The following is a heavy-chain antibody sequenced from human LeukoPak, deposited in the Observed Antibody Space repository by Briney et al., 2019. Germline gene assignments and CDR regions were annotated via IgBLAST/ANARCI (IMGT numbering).Heavy chain of an antibody. J-gene: IGHJ3*02. D-gene: IGHD2-2*01. V-gene: IGHV3-30*02. Sequence: GGSLRLSCAASGFTFSSYGMHWVRQAPGKGLEWVAVIWYGGSNKYYADSVKGRFTISRDNSKNTLYLQMNSLRAEDTAVYYCAKDSLGYCSSTSCDHDAFDIWGQGTMVTVSS. CDR2: IWYGGSNK. CDR1: GFTFSSYG. CDR3: AKDSLGYCSSTSCDHDAFDI.